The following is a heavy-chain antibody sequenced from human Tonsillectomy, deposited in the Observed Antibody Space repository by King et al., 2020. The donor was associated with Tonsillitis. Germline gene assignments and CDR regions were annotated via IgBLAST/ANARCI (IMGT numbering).Heavy chain of an antibody. D-gene: IGHD1-1*01. V-gene: IGHV4-59*01. J-gene: IGHJ4*02. CDR2: IYYSGST. Sequence: LQESGPGVVKPSETLSLTCTVSGGSISSYYWSWIRQPPGQGLEWIGYIYYSGSTNYNPPLKSRVTISVDTSKNQFFLKLSSVTAADTAVYYCARDYSGTKQYDYWGQGTLVTVSS. CDR3: ARDYSGTKQYDY. CDR1: GGSISSYY.